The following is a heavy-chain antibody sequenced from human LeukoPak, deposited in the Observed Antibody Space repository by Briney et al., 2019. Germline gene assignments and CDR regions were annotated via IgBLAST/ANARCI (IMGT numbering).Heavy chain of an antibody. Sequence: GGSLRLSCAASGFTFSSYAMSWVRQASGKGLEWVSAISGSGGSTYYADSVKGRFTISRDNSKNTLYLQMNSLRAEDTAVYYCANSNYYDSSGYYYGVFGYFDYWGQGTLVTVSS. CDR1: GFTFSSYA. CDR3: ANSNYYDSSGYYYGVFGYFDY. V-gene: IGHV3-23*01. J-gene: IGHJ4*02. CDR2: ISGSGGST. D-gene: IGHD3-22*01.